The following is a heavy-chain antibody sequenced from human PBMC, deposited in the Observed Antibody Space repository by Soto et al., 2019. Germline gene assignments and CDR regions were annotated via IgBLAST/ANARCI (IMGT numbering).Heavy chain of an antibody. CDR2: ISSSSSYI. Sequence: GGSLRLSCAASGFTFSSYSMNWVRQAPGKGLEWVSSISSSSSYIYYADSVKGRFTISRDNAKNSLYLQMNSLRAEDTAVYYCARDRRRIAVAGTLDYWGQGTLVTVSS. CDR1: GFTFSSYS. V-gene: IGHV3-21*01. CDR3: ARDRRRIAVAGTLDY. D-gene: IGHD6-19*01. J-gene: IGHJ4*02.